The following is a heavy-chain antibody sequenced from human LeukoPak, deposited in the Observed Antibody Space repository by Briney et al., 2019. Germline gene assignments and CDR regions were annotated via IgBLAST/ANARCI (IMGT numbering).Heavy chain of an antibody. J-gene: IGHJ6*02. Sequence: PGGSLRLSCAASGSTFSSYSMNWVRQAPGKGLEWVSSTSSSSTYIYYADSVKGRFTISRDNAKNSLYLQMNSLRAEDTAVYYCARLGYRYYYGMDVWGQGTTVTVSS. CDR1: GSTFSSYS. CDR2: TSSSSTYI. V-gene: IGHV3-21*01. CDR3: ARLGYRYYYGMDV. D-gene: IGHD2-15*01.